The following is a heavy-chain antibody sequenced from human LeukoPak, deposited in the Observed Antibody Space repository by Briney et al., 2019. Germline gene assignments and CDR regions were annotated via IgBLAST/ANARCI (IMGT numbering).Heavy chain of an antibody. CDR3: VRELEGGLGDY. D-gene: IGHD2-15*01. J-gene: IGHJ4*02. CDR1: GFTFNNYY. Sequence: GGSLRLSCAASGFTFNNYYMHWVRQAPGKGLVWVSRIKSDGSNTNYADSVKGRFTISRDNAKNTLYLQMNSLRAEDTAVYYCVRELEGGLGDYWGQGTLVTVSS. CDR2: IKSDGSNT. V-gene: IGHV3-74*01.